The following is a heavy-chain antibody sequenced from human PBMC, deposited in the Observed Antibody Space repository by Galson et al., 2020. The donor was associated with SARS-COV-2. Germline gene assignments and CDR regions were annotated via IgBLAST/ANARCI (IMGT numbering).Heavy chain of an antibody. D-gene: IGHD3-16*01. V-gene: IGHV4-34*01. CDR3: ARGRQGVVPSPVLGLGPFYSYYYMDV. CDR1: GGSLSGYS. CDR2: IKSGGVT. J-gene: IGHJ6*03. Sequence: SEPLSLTFAVYGGSLSGYSWTWTRQAPGKGREWIGQIKSGGVTKYSPSLSSRVTLSVDTSKNQISLKLTSVSAADTALYFCARGRQGVVPSPVLGLGPFYSYYYMDVWGKGITVTVSS.